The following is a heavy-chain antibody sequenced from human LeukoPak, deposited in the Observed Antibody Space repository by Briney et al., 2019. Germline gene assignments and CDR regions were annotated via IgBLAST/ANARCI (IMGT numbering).Heavy chain of an antibody. CDR1: GYTFTSYD. D-gene: IGHD4/OR15-4a*01. J-gene: IGHJ5*02. CDR3: ARRGPRPAKEFDP. V-gene: IGHV1-8*03. CDR2: MNPNSGNT. Sequence: GASVKVSCKASGYTFTSYDINWVRQATGQGLEWMGWMNPNSGNTGYAQKFQGRVTIIRNTSISTAYMELSSLRSEDTAVYYCARRGPRPAKEFDPWGQGTLVTVSS.